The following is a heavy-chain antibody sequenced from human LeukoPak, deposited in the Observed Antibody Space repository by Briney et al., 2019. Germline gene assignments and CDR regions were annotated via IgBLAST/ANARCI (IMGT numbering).Heavy chain of an antibody. J-gene: IGHJ5*02. V-gene: IGHV4-4*09. CDR1: GGSISSYY. CDR3: ARAAAAGTFWFDP. CDR2: IYTSGST. Sequence: PSETLSLTCTVSGGSISSYYCGWVRQPPGKGLEWIGYIYTSGSTNYNPSLKSRVTISVDTSKNQFSLKLSSVTAADTAVYYCARAAAAGTFWFDPWGQGTLVTVSS. D-gene: IGHD6-13*01.